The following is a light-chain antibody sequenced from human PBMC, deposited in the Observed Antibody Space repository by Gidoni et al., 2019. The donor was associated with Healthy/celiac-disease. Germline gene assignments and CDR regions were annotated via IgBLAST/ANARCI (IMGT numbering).Light chain of an antibody. V-gene: IGKV1-39*01. CDR2: AAS. J-gene: IGKJ1*01. CDR1: QSISSY. CDR3: QPSYSTPRT. Sequence: DIQMTQSPSSLSASVGDRVTITCRASQSISSYLNWYQQKPGKAPKLLIYAASSLQSGVPSRFSGSGSGTDFTLTIRSLQPEDFATYYCQPSYSTPRTFXXXTKVEIK.